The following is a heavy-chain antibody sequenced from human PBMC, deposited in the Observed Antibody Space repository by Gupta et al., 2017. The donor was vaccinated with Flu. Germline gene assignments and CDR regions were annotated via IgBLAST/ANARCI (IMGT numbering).Heavy chain of an antibody. Sequence: QERVVASGGGVVQPGRSLRLSCGASGYSFRNYGRPWVRQAPGKGLEWLAGISTDGSQNYHTDSVKGRFIISRDNSKNTLYLQMSGLRTEDTAVYYCAKDWRGNDNIYAMNVWGQGTAVTVSS. CDR1: GYSFRNYG. J-gene: IGHJ6*02. CDR2: ISTDGSQN. V-gene: IGHV3-30*18. D-gene: IGHD3-16*01. CDR3: AKDWRGNDNIYAMNV.